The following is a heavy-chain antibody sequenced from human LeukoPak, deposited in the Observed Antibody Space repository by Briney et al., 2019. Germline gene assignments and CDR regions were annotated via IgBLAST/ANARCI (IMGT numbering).Heavy chain of an antibody. CDR2: IWYDGSNK. Sequence: GGSLRLSCAASGFTFSSYEMHWVRQAPGKGLEWVAVIWYDGSNKYYADSVKGRFTTSRDNSKNTLYLQMNSLRAEDTAVYYCARGPLLRYFDWLLYYYYGMDVWGQGTTVTVSS. CDR1: GFTFSSYE. V-gene: IGHV3-33*08. D-gene: IGHD3-9*01. CDR3: ARGPLLRYFDWLLYYYYGMDV. J-gene: IGHJ6*02.